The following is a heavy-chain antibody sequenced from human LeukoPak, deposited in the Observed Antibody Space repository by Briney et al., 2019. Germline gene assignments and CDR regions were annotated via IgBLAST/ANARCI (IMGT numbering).Heavy chain of an antibody. J-gene: IGHJ4*02. CDR3: AKDIQYSGSHAFDY. CDR1: GFTFSSYS. CDR2: ISSSSSYI. Sequence: GGSLRLSCAASGFTFSSYSMNWVRQAPGKGLEWVSSISSSSSYIYYADSVKGRFTISRDNAKNSLYLQMNSLRAEDTALYYCAKDIQYSGSHAFDYWGQGTLVTVSS. V-gene: IGHV3-21*04. D-gene: IGHD1-26*01.